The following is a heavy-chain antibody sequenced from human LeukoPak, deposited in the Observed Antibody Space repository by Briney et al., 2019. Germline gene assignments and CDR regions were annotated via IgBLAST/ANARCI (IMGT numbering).Heavy chain of an antibody. CDR3: ARGREVAGTVGY. J-gene: IGHJ4*01. D-gene: IGHD6-19*01. CDR2: INTISGGT. Sequence: ASVKVSCKASGYTFTSYYIHGVRQAPGQGLEWIGWINTISGGTNYAQKFQGRVTMTRYTSISTAYMELSRLTSDDTAVYYCARGREVAGTVGYWGHGTLVTVSS. CDR1: GYTFTSYY. V-gene: IGHV1-2*02.